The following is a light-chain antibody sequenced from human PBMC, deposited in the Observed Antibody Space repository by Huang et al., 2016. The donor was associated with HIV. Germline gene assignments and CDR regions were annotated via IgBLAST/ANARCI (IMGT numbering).Light chain of an antibody. J-gene: IGKJ2*01. CDR1: QSVSSNS. V-gene: IGKV3-20*01. CDR2: GAA. CDR3: QQFGSSPTT. Sequence: EIVLTQSPGTLSLSPGERATLSCRASQSVSSNSLAWYQHKPGQAPRLLIYGAASRATGIADRFSGSGSGTDFTLTISRLEPEDFAVYYCQQFGSSPTTFGQGTKLEIK.